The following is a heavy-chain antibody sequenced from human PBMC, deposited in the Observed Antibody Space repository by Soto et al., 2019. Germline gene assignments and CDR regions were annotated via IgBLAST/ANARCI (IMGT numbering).Heavy chain of an antibody. V-gene: IGHV3-23*01. J-gene: IGHJ4*02. CDR2: ISGSANNT. D-gene: IGHD6-19*01. Sequence: PGGSLRLSCAASGFTFSVHSMNWVRQAPGKGLEWVSIISGSANNTYYADSVKGRFIISRDNSKNTLYVQMNSLRAEDTALYYCAKDIGYTSGPYYFDYWGQGTLVTVSS. CDR3: AKDIGYTSGPYYFDY. CDR1: GFTFSVHS.